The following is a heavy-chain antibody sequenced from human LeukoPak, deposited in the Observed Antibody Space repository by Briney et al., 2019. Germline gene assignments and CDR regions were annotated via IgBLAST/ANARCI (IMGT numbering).Heavy chain of an antibody. V-gene: IGHV1-46*01. CDR1: GYTFTNYY. J-gene: IGHJ4*02. CDR2: IIPSGGNT. Sequence: ASVKVSCKASGYTFTNYYIHWVRQAPGQGPEWMGIIIPSGGNTNYAQKFQGRVTMTRDTSTSTVYLELSSLRSEDTAVYYCVREFSGSLFDYWGQGTLVTVSS. D-gene: IGHD3-10*01. CDR3: VREFSGSLFDY.